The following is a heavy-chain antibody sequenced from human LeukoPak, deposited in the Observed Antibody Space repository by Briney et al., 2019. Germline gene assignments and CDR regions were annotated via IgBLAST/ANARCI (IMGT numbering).Heavy chain of an antibody. CDR2: IKQDGSEK. J-gene: IGHJ6*03. Sequence: PGGSLRLSCAASGFTFSGYWMSWVRQAPGKGLEWVANIKQDGSEKYYVDSVKGRFTISRDNAKNSLYLQMNSLRAEDTAVYYCARGGYCSGGSCRNYYMDVWGKGTTVTVSS. V-gene: IGHV3-7*01. CDR1: GFTFSGYW. CDR3: ARGGYCSGGSCRNYYMDV. D-gene: IGHD2-15*01.